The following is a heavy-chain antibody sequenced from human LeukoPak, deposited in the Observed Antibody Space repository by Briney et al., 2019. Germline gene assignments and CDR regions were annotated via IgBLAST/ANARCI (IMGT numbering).Heavy chain of an antibody. CDR2: MNPNSGNT. V-gene: IGHV1-8*03. CDR1: GYTFTSYD. Sequence: GASVKVSCKASGYTFTSYDINWVRQATGQGLEWMGWMNPNSGNTGYAQKFQGRVTITRNTSISTAYMELSSLRSEDTAVYYCARVGTYYDFWSGYAYFDYWGQGTLVTVSS. J-gene: IGHJ4*02. D-gene: IGHD3-3*01. CDR3: ARVGTYYDFWSGYAYFDY.